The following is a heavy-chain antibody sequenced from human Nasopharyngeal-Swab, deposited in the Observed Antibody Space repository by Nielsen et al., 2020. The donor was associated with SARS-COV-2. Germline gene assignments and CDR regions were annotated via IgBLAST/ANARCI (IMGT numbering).Heavy chain of an antibody. CDR1: GYTFTSYG. Sequence: ASVKVSCKAPGYTFTSYGISWVRQAPGQGLEWMGWISAYNGNTNYAQKLQGRVTMTRDTSTSTVYMELSSLRSEDTAVYYCARDQIGDSSGYDFDYWGQGTLVTVSS. CDR2: ISAYNGNT. D-gene: IGHD3-22*01. J-gene: IGHJ4*02. V-gene: IGHV1-18*01. CDR3: ARDQIGDSSGYDFDY.